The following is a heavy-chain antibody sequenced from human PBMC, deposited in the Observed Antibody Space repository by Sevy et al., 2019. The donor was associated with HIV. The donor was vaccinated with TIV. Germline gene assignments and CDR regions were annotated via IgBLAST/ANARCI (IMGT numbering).Heavy chain of an antibody. CDR3: AREGGSYCSSTSCYRGGLIAAAVDY. D-gene: IGHD2-2*02. CDR2: TYYRSKWYN. J-gene: IGHJ4*02. V-gene: IGHV6-1*01. Sequence: QSQTLSLTCAISGDSVSSNSAAWNWIRQSPSRGLEWLGRTYYRSKWYNDYAVSVKSRITINPDTSKNHFSLQLNSVTPEDTAVYYCAREGGSYCSSTSCYRGGLIAAAVDYWGQGTLVTVSS. CDR1: GDSVSSNSAA.